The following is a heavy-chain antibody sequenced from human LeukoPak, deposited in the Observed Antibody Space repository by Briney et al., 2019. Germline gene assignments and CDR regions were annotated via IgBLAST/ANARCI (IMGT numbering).Heavy chain of an antibody. D-gene: IGHD2-2*01. V-gene: IGHV1-18*01. CDR3: AREWVPVVVVPAARAWFDP. CDR2: ISANNGNT. J-gene: IGHJ5*02. CDR1: GHTLRTYG. Sequence: ASVKVSCKAPGHTLRTYGISWVRQAPGQGLEWMGWISANNGNTNYAQKFQDRVTMTTDTSTSTAYMELRSLRSDDTAVYYCAREWVPVVVVPAARAWFDPWGQGTLVTVSS.